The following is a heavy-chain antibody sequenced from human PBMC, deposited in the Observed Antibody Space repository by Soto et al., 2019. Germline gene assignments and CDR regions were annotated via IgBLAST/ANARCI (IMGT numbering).Heavy chain of an antibody. J-gene: IGHJ4*02. CDR3: ATQRGKVIFGPLDY. CDR2: INLDSGGT. D-gene: IGHD3-3*01. V-gene: IGHV1-2*04. CDR1: GYTFTGYY. Sequence: QVQLVQSGAEVKKPGASVKVSCKASGYTFTGYYMHWVRQAPGQGLEWMGWINLDSGGTNYAQNFQGWVTMTRDTSISTAYMELSRLRSDDTAVYYCATQRGKVIFGPLDYWGQGTLVTVSS.